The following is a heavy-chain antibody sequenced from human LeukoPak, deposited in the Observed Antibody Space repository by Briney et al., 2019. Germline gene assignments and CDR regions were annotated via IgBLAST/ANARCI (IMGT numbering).Heavy chain of an antibody. Sequence: PGGSLRLSCAASGFTFSSYAMSWVRQAPGKGLEWVSAISGSGGSTYYADSVKGRFTISRDNAKNSLYLQMNSLRAEDTAVYYCARDNALRYFDWLSETDRDDYYYYGMDVWGQGTTVTVSS. CDR2: ISGSGGST. CDR1: GFTFSSYA. D-gene: IGHD3-9*01. V-gene: IGHV3-23*01. J-gene: IGHJ6*02. CDR3: ARDNALRYFDWLSETDRDDYYYYGMDV.